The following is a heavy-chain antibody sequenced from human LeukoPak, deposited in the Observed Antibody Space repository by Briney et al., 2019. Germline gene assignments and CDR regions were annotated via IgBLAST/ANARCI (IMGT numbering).Heavy chain of an antibody. CDR1: GFTFSTYA. D-gene: IGHD6-25*01. Sequence: GRSLRLSCAASGFTFSTYAMHWVRQAPGKGLEWVAFIWPDGSKKYYTDSVKGRFAISRENSKNTVYLQMNDLRPEDTALYFCAKISSSAESNFDYWGQGTLLTVSS. V-gene: IGHV3-33*06. CDR3: AKISSSAESNFDY. CDR2: IWPDGSKK. J-gene: IGHJ4*02.